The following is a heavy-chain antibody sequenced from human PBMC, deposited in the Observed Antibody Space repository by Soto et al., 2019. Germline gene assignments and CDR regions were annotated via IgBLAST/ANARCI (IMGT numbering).Heavy chain of an antibody. CDR3: ARDLDVATIPNDAFDI. D-gene: IGHD5-12*01. V-gene: IGHV1-69*13. Sequence: ASVKVSCKASGGTFSSYAISWVRQAPGQGLEWMGGIIPIFGTANYAQKFQGRVTITADESTSTAYMELSSLRSEDTAVYYCARDLDVATIPNDAFDIWGQGTMVTVSS. CDR2: IIPIFGTA. J-gene: IGHJ3*02. CDR1: GGTFSSYA.